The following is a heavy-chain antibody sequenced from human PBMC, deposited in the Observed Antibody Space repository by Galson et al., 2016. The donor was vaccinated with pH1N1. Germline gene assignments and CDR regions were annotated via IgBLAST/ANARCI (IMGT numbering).Heavy chain of an antibody. CDR3: ARANYGDYVGWFDP. Sequence: TLSLTCTVSGGSISSGSSYWSWIRQPAGKGLKWIGYIYTSGSTNYNPSLKSRVTISVDTSKNQFSLKLSSVTAADTAVYYCARANYGDYVGWFDPWGQGTLVTVSS. CDR2: IYTSGST. V-gene: IGHV4-61*09. D-gene: IGHD4-17*01. J-gene: IGHJ5*02. CDR1: GGSISSGSSY.